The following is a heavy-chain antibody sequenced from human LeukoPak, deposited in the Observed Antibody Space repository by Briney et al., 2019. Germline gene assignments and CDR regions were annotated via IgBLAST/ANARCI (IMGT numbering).Heavy chain of an antibody. Sequence: PSETLSLTCAVYGGSFSGYYWSWIRQPPGKGLEWIGEINHSGSTNYNPSLKSRVTISVDTSKNQFSLKLSSVTAADTAVYYCARESTSREKFYFDYWGQGTLVTVSS. CDR1: GGSFSGYY. CDR3: ARESTSREKFYFDY. J-gene: IGHJ4*02. V-gene: IGHV4-34*01. CDR2: INHSGST. D-gene: IGHD5-24*01.